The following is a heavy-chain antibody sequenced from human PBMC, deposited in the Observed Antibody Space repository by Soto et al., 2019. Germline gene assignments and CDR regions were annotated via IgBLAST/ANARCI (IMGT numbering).Heavy chain of an antibody. J-gene: IGHJ4*02. V-gene: IGHV4-59*08. CDR1: GGSISSYY. Sequence: NPSETLSLTCTVSGGSISSYYWSWIRQPPGKGLGWIGYIYYSGSTNYNPSLKSRVTISVDTSKNQFSLKLSSVTAADTAVYYCARTFLYDFWSGYSFDYWGQGTLVTVSS. CDR3: ARTFLYDFWSGYSFDY. D-gene: IGHD3-3*01. CDR2: IYYSGST.